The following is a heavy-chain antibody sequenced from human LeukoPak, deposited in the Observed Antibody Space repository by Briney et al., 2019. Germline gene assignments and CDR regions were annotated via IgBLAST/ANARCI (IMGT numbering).Heavy chain of an antibody. J-gene: IGHJ4*02. CDR2: IRITANGYAT. D-gene: IGHD3-10*01. CDR1: GFTFSGSA. V-gene: IGHV3-73*01. CDR3: TGNYYGSGSYADFDY. Sequence: GGSLRLSCAASGFTFSGSALHWVRQASGKGLEWVGRIRITANGYATAYAASVKGRFTISRDDSKNTAYLQMDSPKTEDTAVYYCTGNYYGSGSYADFDYWGQGTLVTVSS.